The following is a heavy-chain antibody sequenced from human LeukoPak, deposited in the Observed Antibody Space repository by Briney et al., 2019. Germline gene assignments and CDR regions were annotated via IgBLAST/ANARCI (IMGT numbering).Heavy chain of an antibody. Sequence: PGGSLRLSCAASGFTFSNYCMGWVRPAPGKGLEYVANIKKDGSENASVDSVKGRFTISRDNARNSLYLQMNSLRAEDTAVYYCAGDAVVLDQWGQGTLVTVSS. D-gene: IGHD2-15*01. CDR3: AGDAVVLDQ. V-gene: IGHV3-7*01. CDR1: GFTFSNYC. CDR2: IKKDGSEN. J-gene: IGHJ4*02.